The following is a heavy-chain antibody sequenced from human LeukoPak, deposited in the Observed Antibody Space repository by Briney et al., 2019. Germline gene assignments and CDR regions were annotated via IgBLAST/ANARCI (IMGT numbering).Heavy chain of an antibody. Sequence: GGSLRLSCAASGFTFSSYSMNRVRQAPGKGLEWVSSISSSSSYIYYADSVKGRFAISRDNAKNSLYLQMNSLRAEDTAVYYCARSGDSSSWYGLAGYYYGMDVWGQGTTVTVSS. CDR2: ISSSSSYI. CDR1: GFTFSSYS. D-gene: IGHD6-13*01. CDR3: ARSGDSSSWYGLAGYYYGMDV. J-gene: IGHJ6*02. V-gene: IGHV3-21*01.